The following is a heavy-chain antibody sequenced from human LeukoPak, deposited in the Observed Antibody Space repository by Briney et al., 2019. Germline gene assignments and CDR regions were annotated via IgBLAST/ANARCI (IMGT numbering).Heavy chain of an antibody. V-gene: IGHV3-48*01. Sequence: GGSLRLSCAASGFTFSSYSMNWVRQAPGKGLEWVSYISSSSSTIYYADSVKGRFTISRDNSKNTLYLQMNSLRAEDTAVYYCAKGYSSSSTYYYFYMDVWGKGTTVTVSS. CDR2: ISSSSSTI. J-gene: IGHJ6*03. D-gene: IGHD6-6*01. CDR3: AKGYSSSSTYYYFYMDV. CDR1: GFTFSSYS.